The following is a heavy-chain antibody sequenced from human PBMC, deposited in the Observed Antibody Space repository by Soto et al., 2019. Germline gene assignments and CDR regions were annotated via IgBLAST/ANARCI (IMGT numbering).Heavy chain of an antibody. Sequence: PSQTLSLTCAISGDSLPSNIAAWDWIRQSPSRGLEWLGRTYYRSKWYNDYSVSVKSRITINPDTSKNQFSLQLNSVTPEDTAVYYCARELRDLVVVAATGDYFDYWGQGTLVTVSS. CDR1: GDSLPSNIAA. CDR3: ARELRDLVVVAATGDYFDY. V-gene: IGHV6-1*01. J-gene: IGHJ4*02. CDR2: TYYRSKWYN. D-gene: IGHD2-15*01.